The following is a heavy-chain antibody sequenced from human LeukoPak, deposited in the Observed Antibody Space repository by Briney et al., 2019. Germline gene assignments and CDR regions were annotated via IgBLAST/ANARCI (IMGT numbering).Heavy chain of an antibody. CDR3: ARDRSGCPGDY. Sequence: PSETLSLTCTVSGYSISSDYHWGWIRQPPGKGLEWVGSIYHSGSTYYNPSLKSRVTISVDTPKNQFSLKLNSVTAADTAVYYCARDRSGCPGDYWGQGTLVTVSS. CDR1: GYSISSDYH. J-gene: IGHJ4*02. D-gene: IGHD6-19*01. V-gene: IGHV4-38-2*02. CDR2: IYHSGST.